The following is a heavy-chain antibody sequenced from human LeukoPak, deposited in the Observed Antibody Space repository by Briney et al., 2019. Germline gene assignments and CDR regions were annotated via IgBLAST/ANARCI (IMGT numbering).Heavy chain of an antibody. CDR1: GGSISSGGYY. CDR3: ARASIEWPAGYYGMDV. D-gene: IGHD6-6*01. J-gene: IGHJ6*02. Sequence: SETLSLTCTVSGGSISSGGYYWSWIRQPPGKGLEWIGHIYHSGSTYYNPSLKSRVTISVDRSKNQFSLKLSSVTAADTAVYYCARASIEWPAGYYGMDVWGQGTTVTVSS. CDR2: IYHSGST. V-gene: IGHV4-30-2*01.